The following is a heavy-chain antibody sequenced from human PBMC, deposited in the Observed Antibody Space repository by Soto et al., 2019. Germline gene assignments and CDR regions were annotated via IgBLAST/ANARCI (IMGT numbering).Heavy chain of an antibody. CDR3: ARERITMVRGVIITRNGMDV. J-gene: IGHJ6*02. CDR2: ISYSGTT. V-gene: IGHV4-30-4*02. CDR1: GDSIRSNNNY. D-gene: IGHD3-10*01. Sequence: SETLSLTCTVSGDSIRSNNNYWSWIRQPPGEGLEWIGFISYSGTTSYSPSLKSRVAISLDTSKNQFSLSLSSVTAADTAVYYCARERITMVRGVIITRNGMDVWGQGTTVTVS.